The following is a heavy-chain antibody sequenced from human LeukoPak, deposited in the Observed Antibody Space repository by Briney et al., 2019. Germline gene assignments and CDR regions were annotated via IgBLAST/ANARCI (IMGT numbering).Heavy chain of an antibody. CDR2: IYYTGNT. CDR1: GVSISNNGYY. D-gene: IGHD3-10*01. V-gene: IGHV4-31*03. CDR3: ARYFYGSGGRRQEFDY. Sequence: SETLSLTCTVSGVSISNNGYYWSWIRQHSGQGLEWIGNIYYTGNTNYNPSLKSRTIISVDTSKNQFFLKLSSVTAADTAVYYCARYFYGSGGRRQEFDYWGQGTLVAVSS. J-gene: IGHJ4*02.